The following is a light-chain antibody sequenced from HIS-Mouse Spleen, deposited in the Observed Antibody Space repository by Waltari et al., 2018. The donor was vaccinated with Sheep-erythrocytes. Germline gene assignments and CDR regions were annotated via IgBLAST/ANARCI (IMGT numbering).Light chain of an antibody. CDR2: DVS. J-gene: IGLJ1*01. CDR1: SSDVGGYNY. Sequence: QSALTQPRSVSGSPGQSVTIFCTGTSSDVGGYNYVSWYQQHPGKAPKLMIYDVSKRPSGVPDRFSGSKSGNTASLTLSGLQAEDEADYYCCSYAGSYNHVFATGTKVTVL. V-gene: IGLV2-11*01. CDR3: CSYAGSYNHV.